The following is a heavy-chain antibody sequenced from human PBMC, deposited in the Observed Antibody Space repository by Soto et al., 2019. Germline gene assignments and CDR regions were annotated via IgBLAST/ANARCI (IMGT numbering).Heavy chain of an antibody. CDR1: GYTFTSYE. Sequence: QVQLVQSGAEVKKPGASVKVSCKASGYTFTSYEINWVRQAPGQGLEWMGWMNPNSGKTGYGQKFQGRVTMTRDISQNTMDMELRSLGSEDAAVYFCARGRDIVLVPPGSSFDYWGQGTLVTVSS. CDR2: MNPNSGKT. D-gene: IGHD2-2*01. J-gene: IGHJ4*02. V-gene: IGHV1-8*01. CDR3: ARGRDIVLVPPGSSFDY.